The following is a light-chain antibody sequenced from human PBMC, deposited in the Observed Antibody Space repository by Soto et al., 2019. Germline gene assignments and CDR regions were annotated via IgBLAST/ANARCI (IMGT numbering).Light chain of an antibody. V-gene: IGLV1-44*01. J-gene: IGLJ2*01. CDR1: SSNIGSNT. CDR2: SDN. Sequence: QSVLTQPPSASGTPGQRVTISCSGSSSNIGSNTVNWYQQLPGTAPKLLIYSDNQRPSGVPDRFSVSKSGTSVSLAISWLQSDDEADDYCAAWDDSLNGLVFGGGTKLTVL. CDR3: AAWDDSLNGLV.